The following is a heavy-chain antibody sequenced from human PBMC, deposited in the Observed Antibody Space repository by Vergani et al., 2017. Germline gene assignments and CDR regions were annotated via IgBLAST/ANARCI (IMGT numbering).Heavy chain of an antibody. D-gene: IGHD3-10*01. CDR1: GGSISSGGYY. CDR2: IYYSGST. Sequence: QVQLQESGPGLVKPSQTLSLTCTVSGGSISSGGYYWSWIRQHPGKGLEWIGYIYYSGSTYYNPSLKSRVTISVDTSKNQFTLKLSSVTAADTAVYYCARGALRTDYYGAGSAHYYYYGMDVWGQGTTVTVSS. V-gene: IGHV4-31*03. J-gene: IGHJ6*02. CDR3: ARGALRTDYYGAGSAHYYYYGMDV.